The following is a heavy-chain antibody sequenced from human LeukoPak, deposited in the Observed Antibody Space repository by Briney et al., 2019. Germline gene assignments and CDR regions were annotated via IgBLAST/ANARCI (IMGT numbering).Heavy chain of an antibody. CDR3: AKDRYCTSSSCPIDY. CDR1: GFNFDEYA. J-gene: IGHJ4*02. V-gene: IGHV3-9*01. CDR2: ISSNSDDI. Sequence: PGRSLRLSCVGSGFNFDEYAMHWVRQPPGKGLEWVSGISSNSDDIGYADSVKGRFTISRDSAKKSLYLQMNSLRAEDTALYYCAKDRYCTSSSCPIDYWGRGTLVTVSS. D-gene: IGHD2-15*01.